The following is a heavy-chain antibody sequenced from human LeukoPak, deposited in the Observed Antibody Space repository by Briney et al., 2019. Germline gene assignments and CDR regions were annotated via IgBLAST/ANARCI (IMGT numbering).Heavy chain of an antibody. CDR1: GFTFSSYS. CDR3: AREATDYYDSSGYYCDY. Sequence: GGSLRLSCAASGFTFSSYSMNWVRQAPGKGLEWVSSISSSGSTIYYADSVKGRFTISRDNAKNSLYLQMNSLRAEDTAVYYCAREATDYYDSSGYYCDYWGQGTLVTVSS. D-gene: IGHD3-22*01. V-gene: IGHV3-21*04. J-gene: IGHJ4*02. CDR2: ISSSGSTI.